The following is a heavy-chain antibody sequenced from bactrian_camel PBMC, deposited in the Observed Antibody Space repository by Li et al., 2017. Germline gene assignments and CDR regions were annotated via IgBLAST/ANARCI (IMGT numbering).Heavy chain of an antibody. D-gene: IGHD6*01. CDR2: IRRDDLT. V-gene: IGHV3S55*01. CDR1: GYTYSGHC. Sequence: HVQLVESGGNLVQAGGSLRLSCAFSGYTYSGHCMGWFRQAPGNEREGVAAIRRDDLTAYTDSVKGRFTIIRDLTSNTIYLQLNSLKREDTAMYYCAAAPWYTGSCWQQNAYRYWGQGTQVTVS. J-gene: IGHJ4*01. CDR3: AAAPWYTGSCWQQNAYRY.